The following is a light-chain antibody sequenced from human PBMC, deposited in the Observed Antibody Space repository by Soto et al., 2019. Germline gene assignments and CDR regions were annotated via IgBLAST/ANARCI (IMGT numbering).Light chain of an antibody. Sequence: QSVLAQPAYVSWSPGHSITISCTVTSSDGIGYNYVSWYQHHPGKAPKLMIYDVSNRPSGISNRFSGSKSGNTASLTISGLQPEDEGDYYCSSYTTSNTRQIVFGTGTKVTVL. J-gene: IGLJ1*01. CDR2: DVS. CDR3: SSYTTSNTRQIV. CDR1: SSDGIGYNY. V-gene: IGLV2-14*03.